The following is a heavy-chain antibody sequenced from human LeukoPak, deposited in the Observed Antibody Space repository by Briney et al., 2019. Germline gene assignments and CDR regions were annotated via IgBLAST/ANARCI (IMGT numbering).Heavy chain of an antibody. D-gene: IGHD1-1*01. J-gene: IGHJ5*02. V-gene: IGHV4-59*01. CDR3: ARDFWNEGENWFDP. CDR2: IYYSGST. CDR1: GGSISSYY. Sequence: SETLSLTCTVSGGSISSYYWSWIRQPPGKGLEWIGYIYYSGSTNYNPSLKSRVTISVDTSKNQFSLKLSSVTAADTAEYYCARDFWNEGENWFDPWGQGTLVTVSS.